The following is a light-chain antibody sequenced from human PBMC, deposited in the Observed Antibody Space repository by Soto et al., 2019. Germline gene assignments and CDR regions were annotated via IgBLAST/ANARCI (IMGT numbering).Light chain of an antibody. V-gene: IGKV3-20*01. CDR3: QQYGSIPRT. J-gene: IGKJ2*01. CDR1: QSVSSSF. Sequence: EIVLTQSPGTLSLSPGQRATLSCRASQSVSSSFLAWYQHKPGQAPRLLIYGASSRATAIPDRFSGSGSGTDFTLTISRLEPEDFAVYYCQQYGSIPRTFGQGNKLEIK. CDR2: GAS.